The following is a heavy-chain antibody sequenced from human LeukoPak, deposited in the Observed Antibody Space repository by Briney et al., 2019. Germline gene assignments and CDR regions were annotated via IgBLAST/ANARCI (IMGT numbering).Heavy chain of an antibody. J-gene: IGHJ5*02. CDR2: TYYRSKWNN. Sequence: SQTLSLTCAISGDSVSTNSATWTWLRQSPSRGLEWLGRTYYRSKWNNDYAVSMKSRITISPDTSKNQFSLQLNSVTPEDTAVYYCARLVGASWFDPWGQGTLVTVSS. D-gene: IGHD1-26*01. V-gene: IGHV6-1*01. CDR1: GDSVSTNSAT. CDR3: ARLVGASWFDP.